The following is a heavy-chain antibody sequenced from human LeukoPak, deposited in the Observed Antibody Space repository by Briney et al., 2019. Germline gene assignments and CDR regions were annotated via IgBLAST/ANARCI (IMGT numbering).Heavy chain of an antibody. CDR3: ARHDRVSPFDY. CDR1: GGSISSYY. V-gene: IGHV4-59*08. J-gene: IGHJ4*02. Sequence: PSETLSLTCTVSGGSISSYYWSWIRQPPGKGLEWIGYIYYSGSTNYNPSLKSRVTISVDTSKNQFSLKLSSVTAADTAVYYCARHDRVSPFDYWGQGTLVTVSS. D-gene: IGHD3-22*01. CDR2: IYYSGST.